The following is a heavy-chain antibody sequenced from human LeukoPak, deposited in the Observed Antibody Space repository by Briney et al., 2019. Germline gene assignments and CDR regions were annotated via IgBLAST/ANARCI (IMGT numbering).Heavy chain of an antibody. CDR1: GFTFSSYG. D-gene: IGHD6-19*01. Sequence: GGSLRLSCAASGFTFSSYGMHWVRQAPGKGLEWVAFIRYDGSNKYYADSVKGRFTISRDNSKNTLYLQMNSLRAEDTAVYYCARPLGREQWLGSDYWGQGTLVTVSS. J-gene: IGHJ4*02. V-gene: IGHV3-30*02. CDR3: ARPLGREQWLGSDY. CDR2: IRYDGSNK.